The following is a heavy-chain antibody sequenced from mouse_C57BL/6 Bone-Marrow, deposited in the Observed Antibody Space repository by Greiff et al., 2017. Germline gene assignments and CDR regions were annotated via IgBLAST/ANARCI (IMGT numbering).Heavy chain of an antibody. CDR2: IYPGSGST. Sequence: QVHVKQPGAELVKPGASVKMSCKASGYTFTSYWITWVKQRPGQGLEWIGDIYPGSGSTNYNEKFKSKATLTVDTSSSTAYMQLSSLTSEDSAVYYCARYGPWFAYWGQGTLVTVSA. CDR1: GYTFTSYW. V-gene: IGHV1-55*01. D-gene: IGHD1-1*02. J-gene: IGHJ3*01. CDR3: ARYGPWFAY.